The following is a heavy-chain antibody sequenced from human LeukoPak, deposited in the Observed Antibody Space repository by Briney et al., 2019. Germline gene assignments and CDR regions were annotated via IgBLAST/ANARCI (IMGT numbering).Heavy chain of an antibody. V-gene: IGHV1-69*04. CDR3: ATQLLRFLEGPYYYYGMDV. J-gene: IGHJ6*02. Sequence: SVKVSCKASGGTFSSYAISWVRQAPGQGLEWMGWIIPILGIANYAQKFQGRVTITADKSTSTAYMELSSLRSEDTAVYYCATQLLRFLEGPYYYYGMDVWGQGTTVTVSS. CDR2: IIPILGIA. D-gene: IGHD3-3*01. CDR1: GGTFSSYA.